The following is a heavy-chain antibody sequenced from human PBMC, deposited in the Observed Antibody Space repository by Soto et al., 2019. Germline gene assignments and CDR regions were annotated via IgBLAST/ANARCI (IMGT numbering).Heavy chain of an antibody. V-gene: IGHV3-48*03. CDR2: ISSSGRTI. CDR3: AREGVVVPSATTDSLVYYYGMDV. J-gene: IGHJ6*02. Sequence: GGSLRLSCAASGFTFSSYEMTWVRQAPGKGLEWVSYISSSGRTIYYADSVKGRFTISRDNANNSLYLQMNSLRAEDTAVYYCAREGVVVPSATTDSLVYYYGMDVWGQGTTVTVSS. CDR1: GFTFSSYE. D-gene: IGHD2-2*01.